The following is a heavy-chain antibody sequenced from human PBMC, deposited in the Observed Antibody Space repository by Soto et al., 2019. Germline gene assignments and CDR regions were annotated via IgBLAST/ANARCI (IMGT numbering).Heavy chain of an antibody. D-gene: IGHD3-22*01. J-gene: IGHJ6*02. Sequence: SETLSLTCTVSGGSISSYYWSWIRQPPGKGLEWIGYIYYSGSTYYNPSLKSRVTISVDTSKNQFSLKLSSVTAADTAVYYCARQKTDYYDSSEPLYYYYGMDVWGQGTTVTVSS. V-gene: IGHV4-59*08. CDR2: IYYSGST. CDR1: GGSISSYY. CDR3: ARQKTDYYDSSEPLYYYYGMDV.